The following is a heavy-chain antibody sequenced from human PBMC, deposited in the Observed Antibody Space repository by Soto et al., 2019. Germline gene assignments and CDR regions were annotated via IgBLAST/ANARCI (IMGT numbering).Heavy chain of an antibody. Sequence: ESGGGVVQPGRSLRLSCAASGFTFSSYGMHWVRQAPGKGLEWVAAISYDGSNKYYADSVKGRFTISRDNSKNTLYLQMNSLRAEDTAVYYCATLTTVTKYNWFDPWGQGTLVTVSS. CDR1: GFTFSSYG. CDR2: ISYDGSNK. CDR3: ATLTTVTKYNWFDP. D-gene: IGHD4-17*01. J-gene: IGHJ5*02. V-gene: IGHV3-30*03.